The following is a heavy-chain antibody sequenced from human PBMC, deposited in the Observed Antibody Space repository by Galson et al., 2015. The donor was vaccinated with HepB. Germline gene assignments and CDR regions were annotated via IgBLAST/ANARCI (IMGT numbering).Heavy chain of an antibody. CDR3: SRRVGGFDI. CDR2: IYPGDSDT. J-gene: IGHJ3*02. Sequence: QSGAEVKKQGEILKISCKGSGYSLTSYWIGGGRKKRGKGLEWMGIIYPGDSDTRYSPSFQGQVTISADKAINTAYLRWSSLRASGTALSSCSRRVGGFDIWGQGTMVTVSS. D-gene: IGHD1-26*01. CDR1: GYSLTSYW. V-gene: IGHV5-51*03.